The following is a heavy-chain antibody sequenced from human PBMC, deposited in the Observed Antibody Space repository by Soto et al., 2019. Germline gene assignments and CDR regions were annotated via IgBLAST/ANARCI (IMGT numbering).Heavy chain of an antibody. V-gene: IGHV1-46*01. CDR1: GYTFTSYY. D-gene: IGHD3-3*01. CDR2: INPSGGST. Sequence: GASVKVSCKASGYTFTSYYMHWVRQAPGQGFEWMGIINPSGGSTSYAQKFQDRVTMTRDTSTSTVYMELSSLRSEDTAVYYCARDYDFWSGYRPYAFDIWGQGTMVTVSS. J-gene: IGHJ3*02. CDR3: ARDYDFWSGYRPYAFDI.